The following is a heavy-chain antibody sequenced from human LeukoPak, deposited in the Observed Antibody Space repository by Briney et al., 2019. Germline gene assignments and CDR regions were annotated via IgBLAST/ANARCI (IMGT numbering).Heavy chain of an antibody. J-gene: IGHJ5*02. CDR2: IYPGDSDT. Sequence: GESLKISCQGFLYTFTTSLVDSGRDMSGKGLEWMGIIYPGDSDTRYSPSFQGQVTISRPQTITPANLNGSTEEVRASAMYFSAIQEWELLGWFDPWGQGTLVTVSS. V-gene: IGHV5-51*01. D-gene: IGHD1-26*01. CDR3: AIQEWELLGWFDP. CDR1: LYTFTTSL.